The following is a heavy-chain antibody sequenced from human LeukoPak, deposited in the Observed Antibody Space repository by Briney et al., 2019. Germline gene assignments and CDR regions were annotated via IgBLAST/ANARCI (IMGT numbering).Heavy chain of an antibody. J-gene: IGHJ6*02. D-gene: IGHD1-1*01. CDR2: ISSSSSYT. V-gene: IGHV3-11*06. CDR1: GGSFSGYY. CDR3: ARDRGTAFAYYYYYYGMDV. Sequence: LSLTCAVYGGSFSGYYWSWIRQAPGKGLEWVSYISSSSSYTNYADSVKGRFTISRDNAKNSLYLQMNSLRAEDTAVYYCARDRGTAFAYYYYYYGMDVWGQGTTVTVSS.